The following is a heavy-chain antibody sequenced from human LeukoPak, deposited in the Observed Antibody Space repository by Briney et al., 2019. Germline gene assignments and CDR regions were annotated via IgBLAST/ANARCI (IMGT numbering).Heavy chain of an antibody. CDR1: GYTFTSYD. CDR2: MNPNSGNT. Sequence: ASVKVSCKASGYTFTSYDINWVRQATGQGLEWVGWMNPNSGNTGYAQKFQGRVTITRNTSISTAYMELSSLRSEDTAVYYCARSKPIMSYMDVWGKGTTVTVSS. CDR3: ARSKPIMSYMDV. J-gene: IGHJ6*03. V-gene: IGHV1-8*03.